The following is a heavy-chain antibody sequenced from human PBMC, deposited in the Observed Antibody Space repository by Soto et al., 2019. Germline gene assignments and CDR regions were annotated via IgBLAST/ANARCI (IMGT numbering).Heavy chain of an antibody. V-gene: IGHV3-13*01. CDR3: ARVDRGGYSYGYDY. J-gene: IGHJ4*02. CDR1: GLTFSSYG. D-gene: IGHD5-18*01. Sequence: GGSLRLSCAASGLTFSSYGMHWVRQATGKGLEWVSAIGTAGDTYYPGSVKGRFTISRENAKNSLYLQMNSLRAGDTAVYYCARVDRGGYSYGYDYWGQGTLVTVSS. CDR2: IGTAGDT.